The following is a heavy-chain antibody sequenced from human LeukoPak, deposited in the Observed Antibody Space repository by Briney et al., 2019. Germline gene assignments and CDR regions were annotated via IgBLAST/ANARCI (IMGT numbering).Heavy chain of an antibody. J-gene: IGHJ6*02. CDR1: GDSVSSNSAA. CDR2: TYYRSKWYN. D-gene: IGHD4-17*01. Sequence: SQTLSLTCAISGDSVSSNSAAWNWIRQSPSRGLEWLGRTYYRSKWYNDYAVSVKSRITINPDTSKNQFSLQLNSVTPEDTVVYYCARHYGDYSPRYRYYYYYGMDVWGQGTTVTVSS. CDR3: ARHYGDYSPRYRYYYYYGMDV. V-gene: IGHV6-1*01.